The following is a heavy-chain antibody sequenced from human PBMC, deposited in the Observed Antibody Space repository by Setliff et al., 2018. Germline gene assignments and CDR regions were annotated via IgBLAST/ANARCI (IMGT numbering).Heavy chain of an antibody. CDR2: INHSGST. CDR3: ARERYFDWFFED. J-gene: IGHJ4*01. V-gene: IGHV4-34*01. D-gene: IGHD3-9*01. Sequence: PSETLSLTCTVYGGSFSHYYWSWIRQPPGKGLEWIGEINHSGSTNYNPSLTSRVTISVDTSKNQFSLKLGSVTAANTAVYYRARERYFDWFFEDWGNGTLETFSS. CDR1: GGSFSHYY.